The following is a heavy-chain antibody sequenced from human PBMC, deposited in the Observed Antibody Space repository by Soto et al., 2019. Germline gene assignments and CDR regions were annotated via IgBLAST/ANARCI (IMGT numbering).Heavy chain of an antibody. V-gene: IGHV4-34*01. CDR2: INHSGST. CDR3: ARHGGYYFDY. D-gene: IGHD2-21*01. J-gene: IGHJ4*02. CDR1: GGSFSGYY. Sequence: SETLSLTCAVYGGSFSGYYWSWIRQPPGKGLEWIGEINHSGSTNYNPSLKSRVTISVDTSKNQFSLKLSSVTAGDTAVYYCARHGGYYFDYWGQGTPVTVS.